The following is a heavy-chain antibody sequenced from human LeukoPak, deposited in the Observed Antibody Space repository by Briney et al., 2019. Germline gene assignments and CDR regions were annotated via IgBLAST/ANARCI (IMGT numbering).Heavy chain of an antibody. D-gene: IGHD2/OR15-2a*01. J-gene: IGHJ4*02. CDR3: ARHHSNTYYYFDQ. CDR2: IYSSGST. CDR1: SDSISSSNYY. V-gene: IGHV4-39*01. Sequence: PSETLSLTCTVSSDSISSSNYYWGWIRQPPGKGLEWIGSIYSSGSTYYNPSLKSRVTISVDTSKNQFSLNLSSVTAADTAVYYCARHHSNTYYYFDQWGQGTLVTVSS.